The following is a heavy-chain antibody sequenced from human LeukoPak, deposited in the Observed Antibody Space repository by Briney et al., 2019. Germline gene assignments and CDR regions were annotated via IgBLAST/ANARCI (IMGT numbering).Heavy chain of an antibody. J-gene: IGHJ4*02. D-gene: IGHD2-8*02. Sequence: GGSLRLSCAASGLTFGSYWMSWVRQAPGKGLEWVANIQQDGSDKYYVDSVKGRFTISRDNAKSSLYLQMNSLRDEDTAVYYCTRETWCIGNWGQGTLVTVSS. CDR2: IQQDGSDK. CDR3: TRETWCIGN. CDR1: GLTFGSYW. V-gene: IGHV3-7*01.